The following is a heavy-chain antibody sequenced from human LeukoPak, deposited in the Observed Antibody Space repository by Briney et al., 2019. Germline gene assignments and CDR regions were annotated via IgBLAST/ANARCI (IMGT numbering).Heavy chain of an antibody. J-gene: IGHJ6*03. CDR2: IRYDGSNK. Sequence: PGGSLRLSCAVSGFTFSSYGMHWVRQAPGKGLEWVAFIRYDGSNKYYADSVKGRFTISRDNSKNTLYLQMNSLRAEDTAVYYCANGIAARAFHYYYYMDVWGKGTTVTVSS. D-gene: IGHD6-6*01. CDR1: GFTFSSYG. CDR3: ANGIAARAFHYYYYMDV. V-gene: IGHV3-30*02.